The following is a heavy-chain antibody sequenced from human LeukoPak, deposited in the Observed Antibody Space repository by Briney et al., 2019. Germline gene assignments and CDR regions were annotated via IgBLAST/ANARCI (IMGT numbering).Heavy chain of an antibody. CDR2: IIPIFGTA. J-gene: IGHJ4*02. V-gene: IGHV1-69*13. Sequence: ASVKVSCKASGYTFTSYGISWVRQAPGQGLEWMGGIIPIFGTANYAQKFQGRVTITADESTSTAYMELSSLRSEDTAVYYCASSTPTGLYYFDYWGQGTLVTVSS. CDR1: GYTFTSYG. D-gene: IGHD3-10*01. CDR3: ASSTPTGLYYFDY.